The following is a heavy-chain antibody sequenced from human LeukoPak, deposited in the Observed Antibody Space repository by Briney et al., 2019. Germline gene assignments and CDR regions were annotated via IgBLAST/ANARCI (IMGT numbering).Heavy chain of an antibody. CDR3: AKGSSGWYSGLQTTIQRYYYGMDV. Sequence: GGSLRLSCAASGFTFSSYSMNWVRQAPGKGLEWVSAISGSGGSTYYADSVKGRFTISRDNSKNTLYLQMNSLRAEDTAVYYCAKGSSGWYSGLQTTIQRYYYGMDVWGQGTTVTVSS. CDR2: ISGSGGST. D-gene: IGHD6-19*01. J-gene: IGHJ6*02. V-gene: IGHV3-23*01. CDR1: GFTFSSYS.